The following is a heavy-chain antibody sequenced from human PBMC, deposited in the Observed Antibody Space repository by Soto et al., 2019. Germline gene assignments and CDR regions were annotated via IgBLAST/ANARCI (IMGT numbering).Heavy chain of an antibody. CDR2: IYYSGST. V-gene: IGHV4-59*01. CDR1: GGSISSYY. Sequence: SETLSLTCTVSGGSISSYYWSWIRQPPGKGLEWIGYIYYSGSTNYNPSLKSRVTISVDTSKNQFSLKLSSVIAADTAVYYCARVPGGFGELLYFDYWGQGTLVTVSS. D-gene: IGHD3-10*01. CDR3: ARVPGGFGELLYFDY. J-gene: IGHJ4*02.